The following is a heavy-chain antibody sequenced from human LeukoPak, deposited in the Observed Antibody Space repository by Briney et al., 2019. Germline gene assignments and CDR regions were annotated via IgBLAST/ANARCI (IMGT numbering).Heavy chain of an antibody. CDR2: ISGAGGST. D-gene: IGHD4-17*01. Sequence: GVSLRLSCAASGFTFSSFAMSWVRQAPGKGLESVSLISGAGGSTNYADSVKGRFTISRDNSKNTLYLQMNSLRAEDTAVYYCAKGHTDYGTGFDLWGQGTLVT. CDR3: AKGHTDYGTGFDL. V-gene: IGHV3-23*01. CDR1: GFTFSSFA. J-gene: IGHJ4*02.